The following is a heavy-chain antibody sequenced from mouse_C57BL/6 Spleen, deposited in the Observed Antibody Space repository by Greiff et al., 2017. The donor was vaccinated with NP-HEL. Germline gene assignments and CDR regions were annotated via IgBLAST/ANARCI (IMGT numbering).Heavy chain of an antibody. V-gene: IGHV2-6-1*01. CDR1: GFSLTSYG. J-gene: IGHJ4*01. CDR2: IWSDGST. D-gene: IGHD1-1*01. CDR3: ARHEDYGSSPYYAMDY. Sequence: VKLQESGPGLVAPSQSLSITCTVSGFSLTSYGVHWVRQPPGKGLEWLVVIWSDGSTTYNSALKSRLSISKDNSKSQVFLKMNSLQTDDTAMYYCARHEDYGSSPYYAMDYWGQGTSVTVSS.